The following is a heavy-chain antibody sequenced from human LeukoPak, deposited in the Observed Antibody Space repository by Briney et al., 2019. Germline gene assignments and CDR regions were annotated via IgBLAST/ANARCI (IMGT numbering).Heavy chain of an antibody. CDR1: GFTFGSYA. D-gene: IGHD3-22*01. V-gene: IGHV3-30-3*01. CDR3: ARDLTMIVGNYFDY. CDR2: ISYDGSNK. Sequence: PGGSLRLSCAASGFTFGSYAMHWVRQAPGKGLEWVAVISYDGSNKYYADSVKGRFTISRDNSKNTLYLQMNSLRAEDTAVYYCARDLTMIVGNYFDYWGQGTLVTVSS. J-gene: IGHJ4*02.